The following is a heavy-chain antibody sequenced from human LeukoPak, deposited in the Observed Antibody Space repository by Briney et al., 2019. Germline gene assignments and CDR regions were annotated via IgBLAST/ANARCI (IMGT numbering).Heavy chain of an antibody. CDR2: ISGSRGST. D-gene: IGHD2/OR15-2a*01. CDR3: AKDDDPLFLYYGMDV. V-gene: IGHV3-23*01. J-gene: IGHJ6*02. Sequence: PGGSLRLSCAASGFTFSSYAMSWVRQAPGKGLEWVSAISGSRGSTYYADSVKGRFTVSRDNSKNTLYLQMNSLRIEDTAVYYCAKDDDPLFLYYGMDVWGQGTTVTVSS. CDR1: GFTFSSYA.